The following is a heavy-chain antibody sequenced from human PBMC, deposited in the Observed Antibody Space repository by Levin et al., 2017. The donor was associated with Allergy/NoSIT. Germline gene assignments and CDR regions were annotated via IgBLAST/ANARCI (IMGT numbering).Heavy chain of an antibody. CDR1: GFTFGNYA. Sequence: GESLKISCAASGFTFGNYAMSWVRQAPGKGLEWVAGFRDTRYTNYADSVNGRFTISRDNYRNMFYLQMNSLRAEDPALYFFARFARPAGVYDSSDSFDLWGQGTMVTVSS. CDR2: FRDTRYT. J-gene: IGHJ3*01. V-gene: IGHV3-23*01. D-gene: IGHD3-22*01. CDR3: ARFARPAGVYDSSDSFDL.